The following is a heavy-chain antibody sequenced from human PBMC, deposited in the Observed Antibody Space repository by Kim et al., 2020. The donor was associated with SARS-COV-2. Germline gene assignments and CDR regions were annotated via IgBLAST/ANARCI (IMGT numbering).Heavy chain of an antibody. Sequence: ASVKVSCKASGYTFTGYYMHWVRQAPGQGLEWMGRINPNSGGTNYAQKFQGRVTMTRDTSISTAYMELSRLRSDDTAVYYCARVPLSSWYKVLYFDYWGQGTLVTVSS. J-gene: IGHJ4*02. CDR2: INPNSGGT. CDR3: ARVPLSSWYKVLYFDY. CDR1: GYTFTGYY. V-gene: IGHV1-2*06. D-gene: IGHD6-13*01.